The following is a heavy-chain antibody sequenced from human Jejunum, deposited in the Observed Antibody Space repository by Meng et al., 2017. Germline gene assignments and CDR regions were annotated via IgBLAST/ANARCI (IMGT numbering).Heavy chain of an antibody. CDR3: ARDLQREGAGYFDD. Sequence: SETLSLTCTVSGGSINSGSYYWGWVRQSPGKGLEWIGSIYYTGSTYYNPSLKSRATISVDTSKNQISLKLGSVTAADTAMYFCARDLQREGAGYFDDWGKGTLVTVSS. CDR2: IYYTGST. V-gene: IGHV4-39*07. D-gene: IGHD1-26*01. CDR1: GGSINSGSYY. J-gene: IGHJ4*02.